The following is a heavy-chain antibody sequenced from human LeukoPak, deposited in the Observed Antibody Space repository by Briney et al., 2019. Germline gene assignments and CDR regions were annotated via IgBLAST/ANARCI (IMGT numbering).Heavy chain of an antibody. D-gene: IGHD6-19*01. CDR3: ARLPTVAGTYYYYGMDV. Sequence: PSETLSLTCTVSGGSISSGGYYWSWIRQHPGKGLEWIGYIYYSGSTYYNPSLKSRVTISVNTSKNQLSLKLSSVAAADTAVYYCARLPTVAGTYYYYGMDVWGQGTTVTVSS. V-gene: IGHV4-31*03. J-gene: IGHJ6*02. CDR2: IYYSGST. CDR1: GGSISSGGYY.